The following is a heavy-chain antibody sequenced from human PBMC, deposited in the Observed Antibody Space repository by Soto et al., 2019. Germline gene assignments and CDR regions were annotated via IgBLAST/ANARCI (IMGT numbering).Heavy chain of an antibody. V-gene: IGHV1-2*02. J-gene: IGHJ4*01. CDR1: GYTFTAYY. Sequence: ASVKVSCKASGYTFTAYYMHWVRQAPGQGLEWMGWVNPGNGTTSFAQKFQGRVTMTRDTSISTAYMELSGLRSDDTAMYYCARDTYANFDYWGLGTLVTVSS. CDR2: VNPGNGTT. CDR3: ARDTYANFDY. D-gene: IGHD2-8*01.